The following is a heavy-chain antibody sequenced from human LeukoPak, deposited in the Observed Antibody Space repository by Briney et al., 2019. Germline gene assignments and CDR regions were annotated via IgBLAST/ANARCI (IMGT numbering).Heavy chain of an antibody. V-gene: IGHV3-15*04. CDR1: GFTFSEAW. D-gene: IGHD3-10*01. CDR3: TTDPGWGNYYQGLCRH. CDR2: IERKHEGATT. Sequence: PGGSLRLSCAPSGFTFSEAWMSCVRQAPGKGMEWVGRIERKHEGATTHYAPPVKGRYTISRDDSKSTVYMQMNSLTTEDTAVYYCTTDPGWGNYYQGLCRHWGQGSLVAVSS. J-gene: IGHJ4*02.